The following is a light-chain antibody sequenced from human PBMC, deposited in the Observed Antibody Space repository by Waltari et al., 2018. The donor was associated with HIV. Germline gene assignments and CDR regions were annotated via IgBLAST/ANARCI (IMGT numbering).Light chain of an antibody. CDR1: DSHIGTPV. CDR3: QSYDSNLSGSI. CDR2: NDN. V-gene: IGLV1-40*01. Sequence: QSVLTQPPSVSGAPGQRVTLSCTGSDSHIGTPVVHWSQPLPGTAPHLLIYNDNHRPSGVPDRFSASKSGTSASLAISGLQAEDEADYYCQSYDSNLSGSIFGGGTKLTV. J-gene: IGLJ2*01.